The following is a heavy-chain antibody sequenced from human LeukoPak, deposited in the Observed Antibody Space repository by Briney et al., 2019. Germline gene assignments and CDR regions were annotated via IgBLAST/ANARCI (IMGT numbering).Heavy chain of an antibody. CDR2: IKQDGSEK. Sequence: GGSLRLSCAASGFTFSNYWMSWVRQAPGKGLEWVANIKQDGSEKYYVDSVKGRFTISRDNAKNSLFLQMNSLRAEDTAVYYCAREWLVAMVDYWGQGTLVTVSS. CDR3: AREWLVAMVDY. J-gene: IGHJ4*02. D-gene: IGHD5-12*01. V-gene: IGHV3-7*01. CDR1: GFTFSNYW.